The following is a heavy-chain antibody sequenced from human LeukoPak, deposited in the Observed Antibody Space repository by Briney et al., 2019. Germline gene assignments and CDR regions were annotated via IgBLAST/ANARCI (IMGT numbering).Heavy chain of an antibody. CDR3: AKLVTGRPSGYMDV. CDR2: IYTSGST. D-gene: IGHD6-6*01. V-gene: IGHV4-61*02. Sequence: SQTLSLTCTVSGGSISSGSYYWSWIRQPAGKGLEWIGRIYTSGSTNYNPSLKSRVTISVDTSKNQFSLKLSSVTAADTAVYYCAKLVTGRPSGYMDVWGKGTTVTVSS. J-gene: IGHJ6*03. CDR1: GGSISSGSYY.